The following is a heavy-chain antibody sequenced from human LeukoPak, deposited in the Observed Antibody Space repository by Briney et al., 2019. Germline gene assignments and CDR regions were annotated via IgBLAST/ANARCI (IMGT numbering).Heavy chain of an antibody. CDR1: GFTFSSYD. D-gene: IGHD4-17*01. J-gene: IGHJ5*02. V-gene: IGHV3-23*01. CDR2: ISGSGDST. CDR3: ARYGWFDP. Sequence: GGTLRLSCAASGFTFSSYDMSWVRQAPGKGLEWVSGISGSGDSTYSADSVKGRFTISRDNSKNTVYLQMNSLRAEDTAVYYCARYGWFDPWGQGTLVTVSS.